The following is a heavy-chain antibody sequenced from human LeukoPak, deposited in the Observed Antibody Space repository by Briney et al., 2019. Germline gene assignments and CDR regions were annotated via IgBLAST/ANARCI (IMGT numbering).Heavy chain of an antibody. CDR3: ARDLFPNYYDSSGYWSYYMDV. CDR2: IRYDGSNK. Sequence: GGSLRLSCAASGFTFSSYGMHWVRQAPGKGLEWVAFIRYDGSNKYYADSVKGRFTISRDNSKNTLYFQMGSLRAEDMAVYYCARDLFPNYYDSSGYWSYYMDVWGKGTTVTVSS. J-gene: IGHJ6*03. CDR1: GFTFSSYG. V-gene: IGHV3-30*02. D-gene: IGHD3-22*01.